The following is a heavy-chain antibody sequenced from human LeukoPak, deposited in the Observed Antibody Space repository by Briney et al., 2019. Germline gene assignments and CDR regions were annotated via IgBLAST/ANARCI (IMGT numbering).Heavy chain of an antibody. CDR3: ARGWEMASKAPFDY. D-gene: IGHD5-24*01. CDR2: INPSVGSA. V-gene: IGHV1-46*01. Sequence: ASVKVSCKASGGTFSSYAISWVRQAPGQGLEWMGIINPSVGSASYSQKFQGRVTMTRDTSTSTVYMELSSLRSEDTAVYYCARGWEMASKAPFDYWGQEPWSPSPQ. J-gene: IGHJ4*01. CDR1: GGTFSSYA.